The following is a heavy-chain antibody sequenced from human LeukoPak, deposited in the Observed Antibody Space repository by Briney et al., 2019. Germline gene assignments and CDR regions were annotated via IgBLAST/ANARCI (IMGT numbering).Heavy chain of an antibody. V-gene: IGHV3-23*01. D-gene: IGHD2-2*01. CDR1: GFTFSSYA. J-gene: IGHJ4*02. Sequence: GGSLRLSCAASGFTFSSYAMSWVRQAPGKGLEWVSAISGSGGSTYYADSVKGRFTISRDNSKNTLYLQMNSLRAEDTAVYCCAKGLRPYCSSTSCYYFDYWGQGTLVTVSS. CDR3: AKGLRPYCSSTSCYYFDY. CDR2: ISGSGGST.